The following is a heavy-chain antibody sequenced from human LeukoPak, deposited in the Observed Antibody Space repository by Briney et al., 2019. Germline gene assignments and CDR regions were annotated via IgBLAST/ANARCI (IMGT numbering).Heavy chain of an antibody. CDR2: IDGDGSST. Sequence: GGSLRLSCAASGFTFSSYWMHWVRQAPGKGPVWLSRIDGDGSSTSHADSAEGRFTISRDNAKNTLYLEMNSLRAEDTAVYYCAWGATTLDYWGQGTLVTVSS. CDR1: GFTFSSYW. V-gene: IGHV3-74*01. J-gene: IGHJ4*02. CDR3: AWGATTLDY. D-gene: IGHD1-26*01.